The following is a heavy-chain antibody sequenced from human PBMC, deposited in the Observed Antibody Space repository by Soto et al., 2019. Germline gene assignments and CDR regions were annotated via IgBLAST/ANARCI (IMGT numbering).Heavy chain of an antibody. J-gene: IGHJ6*02. CDR2: IERDDDDK. V-gene: IGHV2-70*13. Sequence: SGPTLVNPTETLTVTCPFSGFSLPSPRMCVSWIPQPPGKALEWLALIERDDDDKYYSTSLKTRLTISKDTRKNQVVLTMANMDPADTATYYCARSIRGPRRFNGMDVWGQGTTVTVSS. CDR3: ARSIRGPRRFNGMDV. CDR1: GFSLPSPRMC. D-gene: IGHD1-20*01.